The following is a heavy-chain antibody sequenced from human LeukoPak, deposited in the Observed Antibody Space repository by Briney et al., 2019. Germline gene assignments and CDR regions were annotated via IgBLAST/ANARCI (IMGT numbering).Heavy chain of an antibody. Sequence: GGSLRLSCAVSGITLSNYGMTWVRQAPGKGLEWVAGTSDSGGRTNYADSVKGRFTISRDNPKNTLYLQLNSLRAEDTAVYYCARDSTYYYDSGSSGPHYFDNWGQGTLVTVSS. D-gene: IGHD3-10*01. V-gene: IGHV3-23*01. CDR3: ARDSTYYYDSGSSGPHYFDN. CDR2: TSDSGGRT. J-gene: IGHJ4*02. CDR1: GITLSNYG.